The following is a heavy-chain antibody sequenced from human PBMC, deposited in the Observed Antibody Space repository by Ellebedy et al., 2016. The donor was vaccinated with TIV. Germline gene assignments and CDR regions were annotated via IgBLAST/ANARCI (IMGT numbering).Heavy chain of an antibody. D-gene: IGHD3-3*01. CDR1: GGSISSYY. CDR3: ARDYTIFGVVSHYYYGMDV. CDR2: IYYGGST. J-gene: IGHJ6*02. V-gene: IGHV4-59*01. Sequence: SETLSLXCTVSGGSISSYYWSWIRQPPGKGLEWIGYIYYGGSTNYNPSLKSRVTISVDTSKNQFSLKLSSVTAADTAVYYCARDYTIFGVVSHYYYGMDVWGQGTTVTVSS.